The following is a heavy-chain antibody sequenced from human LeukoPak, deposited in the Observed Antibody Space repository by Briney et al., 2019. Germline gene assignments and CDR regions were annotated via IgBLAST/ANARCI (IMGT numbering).Heavy chain of an antibody. J-gene: IGHJ4*02. D-gene: IGHD4-17*01. CDR2: ISSSSSYI. CDR3: ARAPFSYGDYFDY. V-gene: IGHV3-21*01. Sequence: GGSLRLSCAASGFTFSTFSMHWVRQAPGKGLEWVSSISSSSSYIYYADSVKGRFTISRDNAKNSLYLQMNSLRAEDSAVYYCARAPFSYGDYFDYWGQGTLVTVSS. CDR1: GFTFSTFS.